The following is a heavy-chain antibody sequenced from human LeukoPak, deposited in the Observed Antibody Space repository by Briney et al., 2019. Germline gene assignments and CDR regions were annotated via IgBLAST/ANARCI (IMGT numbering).Heavy chain of an antibody. CDR2: ITSSSSYI. J-gene: IGHJ4*02. D-gene: IGHD1-14*01. CDR3: AGGEVSPFDY. Sequence: GGSLRLSCAASGFTFGIYAMNWVRQAPGKGLEWVSSITSSSSYIYYADSVKGRFTISRDNAKNSLYLQMNSLRAEDTAVYYCAGGEVSPFDYWGQGTLVTVSS. V-gene: IGHV3-21*01. CDR1: GFTFGIYA.